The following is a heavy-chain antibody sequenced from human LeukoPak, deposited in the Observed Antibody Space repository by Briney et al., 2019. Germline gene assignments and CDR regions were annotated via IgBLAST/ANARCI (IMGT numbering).Heavy chain of an antibody. J-gene: IGHJ4*02. CDR3: AKDAMEGEEAYYDFWSGYYRGGYFDY. D-gene: IGHD3-3*01. CDR2: IKSNIDGGTT. V-gene: IGHV3-15*01. CDR1: GFTFTNAY. Sequence: GGSLRLSCAASGFTFTNAYMSWVRQAPGKGLEWVGRIKSNIDGGTTDYAAPVKGRFSISRDDSRNMVFLQMHSLRAEDTAVYYCAKDAMEGEEAYYDFWSGYYRGGYFDYWGQGTLVTVSS.